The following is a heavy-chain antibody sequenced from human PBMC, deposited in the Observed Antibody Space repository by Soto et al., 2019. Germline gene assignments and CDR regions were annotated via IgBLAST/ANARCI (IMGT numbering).Heavy chain of an antibody. D-gene: IGHD5-12*01. J-gene: IGHJ4*02. CDR1: GGTFSSYA. V-gene: IGHV1-69*12. Sequence: QVQLVQSGAEVKKPGSSVKVSCKASGGTFSSYAISWVRQAPGQGLEWMGGIIPIFATANYAQKFQGRVTIAADEPASTAYMELSSLRSEDTAVYCCAREGGRDGYNYVVDYWGQGTRVTVSS. CDR3: AREGGRDGYNYVVDY. CDR2: IIPIFATA.